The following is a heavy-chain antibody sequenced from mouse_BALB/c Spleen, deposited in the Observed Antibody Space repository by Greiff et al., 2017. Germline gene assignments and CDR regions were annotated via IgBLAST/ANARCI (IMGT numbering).Heavy chain of an antibody. CDR3: ARDGGPYYAHAMDY. CDR1: GFTFSAFY. Sequence: EVKLAESGGGLVQPGGSLRLSCATSGFTFSAFYMELVRQPPGKRLEWIAASRSKANDYTTEYSASVKGRFIVSRDTSQSILYLQMNALRAEDTAIYYCARDGGPYYAHAMDYWGQGTSVTVSS. CDR2: SRSKANDYTT. V-gene: IGHV7-1*02. D-gene: IGHD2-10*01. J-gene: IGHJ4*01.